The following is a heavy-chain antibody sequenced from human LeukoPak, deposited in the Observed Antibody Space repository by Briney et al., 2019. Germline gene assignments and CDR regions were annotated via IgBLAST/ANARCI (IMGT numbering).Heavy chain of an antibody. CDR3: ARVGVDSSGYYYYYYGMDV. J-gene: IGHJ6*02. Sequence: ASVKVSCKASGYTFTSYYMHWVRQAPGQGLEWMGIINPSGGSTSYAQKFQGRVTMTRDTSTSTVYMELSSLRSEDTAVYYCARVGVDSSGYYYYYYGMDVWGQGTTVTVSS. D-gene: IGHD3-22*01. CDR1: GYTFTSYY. V-gene: IGHV1-46*01. CDR2: INPSGGST.